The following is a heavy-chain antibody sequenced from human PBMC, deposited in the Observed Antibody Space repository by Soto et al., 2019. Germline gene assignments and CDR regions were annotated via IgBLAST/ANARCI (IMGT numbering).Heavy chain of an antibody. Sequence: VGSLRLSCSASVFTFSSYSMNWVRQDPGKGLEWVSYISSSSSYTNYADSVKGRFTISRDNAKNSLYLQMNSLRAGDTAVYYCARVLGRHMVRRVFYYHYGMDVWGQGTTVTV. V-gene: IGHV3-21*05. CDR1: VFTFSSYS. CDR3: ARVLGRHMVRRVFYYHYGMDV. J-gene: IGHJ6*02. D-gene: IGHD3-10*01. CDR2: ISSSSSYT.